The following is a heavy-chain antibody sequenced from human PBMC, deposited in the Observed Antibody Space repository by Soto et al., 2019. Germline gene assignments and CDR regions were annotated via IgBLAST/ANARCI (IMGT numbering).Heavy chain of an antibody. CDR2: IYYAGTT. J-gene: IGHJ4*02. D-gene: IGHD2-2*01. Sequence: SETLSLTCTVSGGSISSSGYNWSWIRQHPGKGLEWVGYIYYAGTTSYNPSLKSRVTISLETSKSQFSLRLSSVTAADTAVYYCARAVLPATAPFYDWGQGTLVTVSS. CDR3: ARAVLPATAPFYD. CDR1: GGSISSSGYN. V-gene: IGHV4-61*08.